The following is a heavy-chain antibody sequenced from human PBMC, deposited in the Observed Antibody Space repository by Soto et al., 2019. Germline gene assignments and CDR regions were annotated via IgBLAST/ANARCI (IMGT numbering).Heavy chain of an antibody. CDR1: GFTFSSYG. D-gene: IGHD3-22*01. CDR2: IWYDGSNK. J-gene: IGHJ6*02. Sequence: GGSLRLSCAASGFTFSSYGMHWVRQAPGKGLEWVAVIWYDGSNKYYADSVKGRFTISRDNSKNTLYLQMNSLRAEDTAVYYCAREKRVTMIVGHYYYGMDVWGQGTTVTVSS. CDR3: AREKRVTMIVGHYYYGMDV. V-gene: IGHV3-33*01.